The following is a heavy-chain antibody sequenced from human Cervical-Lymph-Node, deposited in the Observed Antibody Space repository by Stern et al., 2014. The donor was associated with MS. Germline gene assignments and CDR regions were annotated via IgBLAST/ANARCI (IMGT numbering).Heavy chain of an antibody. J-gene: IGHJ5*02. CDR2: IKEDGSET. CDR3: ARGSDT. Sequence: VQLVESGGGLVQPGGSLRLSCAASGFTFSSYCMNWVRQAPGKGLEWVANIKEDGSETYYVDSVKGRFTITRDNAKNSLYLQMNSLRAEDTAVYYCARGSDTWGQGTLVTVSS. D-gene: IGHD2-15*01. CDR1: GFTFSSYC. V-gene: IGHV3-7*01.